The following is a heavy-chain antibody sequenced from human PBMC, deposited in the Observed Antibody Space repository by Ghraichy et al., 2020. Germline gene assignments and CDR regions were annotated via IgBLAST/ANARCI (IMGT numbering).Heavy chain of an antibody. D-gene: IGHD4-11*01. V-gene: IGHV3-30*18. J-gene: IGHJ6*02. CDR2: VSYDGRYK. CDR3: TKDQPSYGNYDYHYYGLDV. CDR1: GFTFRVYG. Sequence: LSLTCAASGFTFRVYGMHWVRQASGKGLEWVAVVSYDGRYKYYADSVKGRFTVSRDNSNNTLYLQMDRLRFEDTAVYYCTKDQPSYGNYDYHYYGLDVSRQGTTVTVSS.